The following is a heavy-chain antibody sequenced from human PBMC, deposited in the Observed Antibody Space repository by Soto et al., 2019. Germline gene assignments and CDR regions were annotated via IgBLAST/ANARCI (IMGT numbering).Heavy chain of an antibody. CDR1: GFTFSSYA. CDR2: VSGSGGST. Sequence: EVQLLESGGGLVQPGGSLRLSCAASGFTFSSYAMSWVRQAPGKGLEWISAVSGSGGSTYYADSVKGRFTISRDNSKDTLYLQMTNLRAEATAVYYCATPPDYNWIDYWGQGTLVTVSS. CDR3: ATPPDYNWIDY. V-gene: IGHV3-23*01. J-gene: IGHJ5*01. D-gene: IGHD5-12*01.